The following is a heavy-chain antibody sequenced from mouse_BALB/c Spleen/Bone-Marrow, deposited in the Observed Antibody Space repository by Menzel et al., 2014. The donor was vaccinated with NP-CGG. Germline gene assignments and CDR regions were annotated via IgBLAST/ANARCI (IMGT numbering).Heavy chain of an antibody. CDR2: IWSGGNT. CDR1: GLSLTDYG. Sequence: VKLVESGPGLVQPSQSLSITCTVSGLSLTDYGVHWVRQSPGKGLEWLGVIWSGGNTDYNAAFISRLSISKDNSKSQVFFKMNSLQANDTAIYYCARKSYYYGKGAMDYWGQGTSVTVPS. CDR3: ARKSYYYGKGAMDY. V-gene: IGHV2-2*02. J-gene: IGHJ4*01. D-gene: IGHD1-1*01.